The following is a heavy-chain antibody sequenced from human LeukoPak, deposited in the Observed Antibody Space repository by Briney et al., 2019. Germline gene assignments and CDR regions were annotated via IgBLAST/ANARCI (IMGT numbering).Heavy chain of an antibody. CDR2: IYHSGST. CDR1: GGSISSYY. Sequence: SETLSLTCTVSGGSISSYYWGWIRQPPGKGLEWIGSIYHSGSTYYNPSLKSRVTISVDTSKNQFSLKLSSVTAADTAVYYCARDYCSSTSCGGFDYWGQGTLVTVSS. D-gene: IGHD2-2*01. V-gene: IGHV4-38-2*02. J-gene: IGHJ4*02. CDR3: ARDYCSSTSCGGFDY.